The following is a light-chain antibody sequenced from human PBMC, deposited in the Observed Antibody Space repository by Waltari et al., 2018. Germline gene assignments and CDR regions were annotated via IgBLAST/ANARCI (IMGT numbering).Light chain of an antibody. Sequence: QSVVTQPPSASGTPGQRVTISCSGSSSHMGDNHVYWYQQGPGTAPKLLVHTNNERPSGVPARFTGSKSGTSASLAIYGLRSEDEADYYCASWDDKLNAWVIGGGTRLTVL. V-gene: IGLV1-47*01. CDR1: SSHMGDNH. CDR3: ASWDDKLNAWV. J-gene: IGLJ3*02. CDR2: TNN.